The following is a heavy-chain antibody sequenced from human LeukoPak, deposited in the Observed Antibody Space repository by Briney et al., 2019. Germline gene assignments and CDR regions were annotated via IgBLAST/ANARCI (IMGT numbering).Heavy chain of an antibody. CDR2: ISGSGGST. D-gene: IGHD3-22*01. CDR3: ARARITMIVVVTKALDY. Sequence: GGSLRLSCAASGFTFSSYAMSWVRQAPGKGLEWVSGISGSGGSTNYADSVKGRFTISRDNSKNTLYLQMNSLRAEDTAVYYCARARITMIVVVTKALDYWGQGTLVTVSS. J-gene: IGHJ4*02. V-gene: IGHV3-23*01. CDR1: GFTFSSYA.